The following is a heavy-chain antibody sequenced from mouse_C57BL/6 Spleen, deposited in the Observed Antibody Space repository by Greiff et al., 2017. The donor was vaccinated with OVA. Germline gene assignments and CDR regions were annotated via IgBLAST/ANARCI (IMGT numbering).Heavy chain of an antibody. CDR2: ISSGSSTI. D-gene: IGHD1-1*01. J-gene: IGHJ4*01. Sequence: EVKLMESGGGLVKPGGSLKLSCAASGFTFSDYGMHWVRQAPEKGLEWVAYISSGSSTIYYADTVKGRFTISRDNAKNTLFLQMTSLMSEDTAMYYCARIYYYGSSPYYAMDYWGQGTSVTVSS. V-gene: IGHV5-17*01. CDR3: ARIYYYGSSPYYAMDY. CDR1: GFTFSDYG.